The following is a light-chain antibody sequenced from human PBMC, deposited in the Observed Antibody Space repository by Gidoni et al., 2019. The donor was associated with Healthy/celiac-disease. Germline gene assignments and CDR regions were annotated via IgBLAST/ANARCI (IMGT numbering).Light chain of an antibody. CDR3: QQRSNWSYT. Sequence: EIVLTQSPPTLSLSPGERATLSCRASQSVSSYLAWYQQKPGQAPRLLIYDASNRATGIPARFSGSGSGTYFTLTISSLEPEDFAVYYCQQRSNWSYTFGQGTKLEIK. CDR2: DAS. V-gene: IGKV3-11*01. J-gene: IGKJ2*01. CDR1: QSVSSY.